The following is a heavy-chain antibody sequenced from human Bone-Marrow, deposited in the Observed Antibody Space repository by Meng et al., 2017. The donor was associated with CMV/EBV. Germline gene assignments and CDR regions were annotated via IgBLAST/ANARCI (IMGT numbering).Heavy chain of an antibody. CDR2: INPSGGSR. D-gene: IGHD3-3*01. Sequence: ASVKVSCKASGYTFTSYYMHWVRQAPGQGLEWMGIINPSGGSRGYAQKFQGRVTMTRDTSTSTVYMELSSLRSEDTTVYYFARQRINTDFGRRWIDPWGQGTLVTVSS. J-gene: IGHJ5*02. CDR1: GYTFTSYY. CDR3: ARQRINTDFGRRWIDP. V-gene: IGHV1-46*01.